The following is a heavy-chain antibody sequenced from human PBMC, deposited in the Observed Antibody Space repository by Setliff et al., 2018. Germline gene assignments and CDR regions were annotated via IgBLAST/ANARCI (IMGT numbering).Heavy chain of an antibody. CDR3: AKEHVVISYVSNTHQHYGMDV. D-gene: IGHD2-21*01. CDR1: GASLRSGSYY. J-gene: IGHJ6*02. CDR2: IYTSGAT. Sequence: LSLPCTVSGASLRSGSYYWSWIRQPAGKGLEWIGRIYTSGATTYSPSLKSRVSISADTSKNLLSLTLKSVTAADTAVYYCAKEHVVISYVSNTHQHYGMDVWGQGTTVTVSS. V-gene: IGHV4-61*02.